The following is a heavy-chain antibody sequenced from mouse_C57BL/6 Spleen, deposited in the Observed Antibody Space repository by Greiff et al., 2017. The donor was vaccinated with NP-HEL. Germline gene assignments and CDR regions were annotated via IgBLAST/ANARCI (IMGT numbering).Heavy chain of an antibody. D-gene: IGHD1-1*01. CDR3: ARDPAITTVAHWYFDV. J-gene: IGHJ1*03. CDR2: ISDGGSYT. CDR1: GFTFSSYA. V-gene: IGHV5-4*01. Sequence: EVMLVESGGGLVKPGGSLKLSCAASGFTFSSYAMSWVRQTPEKRLEWVATISDGGSYTYYPDNVKGRFTISRDNAKNNLYLQMSHLKSEDTAMYYCARDPAITTVAHWYFDVWGTGTTVTVSS.